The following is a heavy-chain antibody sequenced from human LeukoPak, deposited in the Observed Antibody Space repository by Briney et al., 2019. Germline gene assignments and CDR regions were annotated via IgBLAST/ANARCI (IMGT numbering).Heavy chain of an antibody. J-gene: IGHJ6*03. D-gene: IGHD6-13*01. CDR1: GYTLTSYD. CDR3: ARRGYSSSWYPYYYYMDV. CDR2: MNPNSGNT. V-gene: IGHV1-8*03. Sequence: ASVKVSCKASGYTLTSYDINWVRQATGQGLEWMGWMNPNSGNTGYAQKFQGRVTITRNTSISTAYMELSSLRSEDTAVYYCARRGYSSSWYPYYYYMDVWGKGTTVTVSS.